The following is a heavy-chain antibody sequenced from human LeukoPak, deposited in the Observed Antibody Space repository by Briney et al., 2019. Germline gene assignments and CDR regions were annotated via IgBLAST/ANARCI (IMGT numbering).Heavy chain of an antibody. CDR3: ARDEQDFRTGVGVYMDV. D-gene: IGHD3/OR15-3a*01. J-gene: IGHJ6*03. CDR1: GYSFTSYG. Sequence: ASVKVSCKASGYSFTSYGISWVRQAPGQGLEWMGWISAYNGKTDYAESLQGRVTMTTDTSTSTAYLELRSLRSDDTAVYYCARDEQDFRTGVGVYMDVWGKGTTVTVSS. CDR2: ISAYNGKT. V-gene: IGHV1-18*01.